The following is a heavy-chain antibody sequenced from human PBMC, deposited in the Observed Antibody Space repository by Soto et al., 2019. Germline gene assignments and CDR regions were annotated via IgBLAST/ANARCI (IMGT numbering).Heavy chain of an antibody. Sequence: KTSETLSLTCAVSGYSISSGYYWGWIRQPPGKGLEWIGSIYHSGSTYYNPSLKSRVTISVDTSKNQFSLKLSSVTAADTAVYYCARALGYCTNGVCYIGGHFDYWGRGTLVTVSS. CDR3: ARALGYCTNGVCYIGGHFDY. CDR1: GYSISSGYY. V-gene: IGHV4-38-2*01. J-gene: IGHJ4*02. CDR2: IYHSGST. D-gene: IGHD2-8*01.